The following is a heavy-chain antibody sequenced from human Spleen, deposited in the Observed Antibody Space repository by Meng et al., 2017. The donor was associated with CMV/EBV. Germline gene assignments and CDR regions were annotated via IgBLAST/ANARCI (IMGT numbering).Heavy chain of an antibody. D-gene: IGHD2-8*01. CDR1: GFTFSSYS. CDR2: ISSSSSYI. V-gene: IGHV3-21*01. CDR3: AKDISPIGKYGMDV. Sequence: GESLKISCAASGFTFSSYSMNWVRQAPGKGLEWVSSISSSSSYIYYADSVKGRFTISRDNAKNSLYLQMNSLRAEDTAVYYCAKDISPIGKYGMDVWGQGTTVTVSS. J-gene: IGHJ6*02.